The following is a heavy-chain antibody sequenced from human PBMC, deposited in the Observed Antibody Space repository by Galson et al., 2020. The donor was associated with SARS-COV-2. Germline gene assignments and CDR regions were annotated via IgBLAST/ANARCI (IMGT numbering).Heavy chain of an antibody. CDR1: AGSISSSSYY. J-gene: IGHJ4*02. D-gene: IGHD3-9*01. CDR2: IYYSGST. Sequence: SETLSLTCTVSAGSISSSSYYWGWIRQPPGKGLEWIGSIYYSGSTYYNPSLKSRVTISVDTSKNQFSLKLSSVTAADTAVYYCARHYDILTGYYTHFDYWGQGTLVTVSS. V-gene: IGHV4-39*01. CDR3: ARHYDILTGYYTHFDY.